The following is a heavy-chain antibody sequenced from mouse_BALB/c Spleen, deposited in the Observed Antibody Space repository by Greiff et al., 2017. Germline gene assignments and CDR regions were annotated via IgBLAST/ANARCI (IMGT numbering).Heavy chain of an antibody. J-gene: IGHJ3*01. CDR1: GYTFTDYN. CDR3: ARSDYDPLAY. Sequence: EVQLRQSGPELVKPGASVKISCKASGYTFTDYNMHWVKQSHGKSLEWIGYIYPYNGGTGYNQKFKSKATLTVDNSSSTAYMELRSLTSEDSAVYYCARSDYDPLAYWGQGTLVTVSA. D-gene: IGHD2-4*01. CDR2: IYPYNGGT. V-gene: IGHV1S29*02.